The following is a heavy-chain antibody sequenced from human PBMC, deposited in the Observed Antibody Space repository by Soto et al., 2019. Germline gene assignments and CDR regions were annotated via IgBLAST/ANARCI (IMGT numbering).Heavy chain of an antibody. J-gene: IGHJ6*02. CDR1: GYTFTSYD. CDR2: MNPNSGNT. V-gene: IGHV1-8*01. D-gene: IGHD3-22*01. Sequence: ASVKVSCKASGYTFTSYDINWVRQATGQGLEWMGWMNPNSGNTGYAQKFQGRVTMTRNTSISTAYMELSSLRSEDTAVYYCARMASYSDSTGSGMDVWGQGTTVTVSS. CDR3: ARMASYSDSTGSGMDV.